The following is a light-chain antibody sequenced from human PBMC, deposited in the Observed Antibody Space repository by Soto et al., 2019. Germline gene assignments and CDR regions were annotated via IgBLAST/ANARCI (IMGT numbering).Light chain of an antibody. J-gene: IGKJ2*01. CDR1: QSISSW. V-gene: IGKV1-5*03. Sequence: DIQMTQSPSTLSASVGDRVTITCRASQSISSWLAWYQQKPGKAPKLLIYKASSLESGVPSRFSGSGSGTEFTLTISSLQTDDFATYYCQQYNSYSYTFGQGTKLESK. CDR2: KAS. CDR3: QQYNSYSYT.